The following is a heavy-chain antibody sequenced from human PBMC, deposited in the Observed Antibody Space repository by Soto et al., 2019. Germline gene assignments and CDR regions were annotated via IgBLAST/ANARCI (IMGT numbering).Heavy chain of an antibody. Sequence: GGSLRRSCAASGFTFSSDAMNWVRQAPGKGLEWGSGISGSGGRTYYADSVKGRFTISRDNAKNSLYLQMNSLRAEDTAVYYCARENRPQPYYEPYFDYWGQGT. D-gene: IGHD3-22*01. J-gene: IGHJ4*02. V-gene: IGHV3-23*01. CDR1: GFTFSSDA. CDR2: ISGSGGRT. CDR3: ARENRPQPYYEPYFDY.